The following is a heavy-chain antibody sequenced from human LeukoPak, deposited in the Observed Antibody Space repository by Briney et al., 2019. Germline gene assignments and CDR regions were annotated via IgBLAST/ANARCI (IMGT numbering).Heavy chain of an antibody. CDR2: IYTSGST. CDR3: ARVEVLDAFDI. Sequence: SETLSLTCTVSGGSISSGSYYWSWIRQPAGKGLEWIGRIYTSGSTNYNPSLKSRVTISVDTSKNQFSLKLSSVTAADTAVYYCARVEVLDAFDIWGQGTMVTVSS. D-gene: IGHD4/OR15-4a*01. CDR1: GGSISSGSYY. V-gene: IGHV4-61*02. J-gene: IGHJ3*02.